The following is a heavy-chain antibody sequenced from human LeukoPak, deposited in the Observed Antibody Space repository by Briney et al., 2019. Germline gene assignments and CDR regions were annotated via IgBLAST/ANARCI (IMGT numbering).Heavy chain of an antibody. J-gene: IGHJ4*02. CDR3: ARDLTEGYYFDY. V-gene: IGHV3-30-3*01. CDR1: GFTFSSYA. CDR2: ISYDGSNK. Sequence: GGSLRLSCAASGFTFSSYAMHWVRQAPGKGLERVAVISYDGSNKYYADSVKGRFTISRDNSKSTLYLQMNSLRAEDAAVYYCARDLTEGYYFDYWGQGTLVTVSS.